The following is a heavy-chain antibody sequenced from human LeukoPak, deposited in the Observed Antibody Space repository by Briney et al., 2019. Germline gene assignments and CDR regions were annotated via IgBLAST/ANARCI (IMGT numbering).Heavy chain of an antibody. Sequence: PSETLSLTCTVSGGSISSYYWSWIRQPPGKGLEWIGYIYTSGSTNYNPSLKSRVTISVDTSKNQFSLKLSSVTAADTAVYYCARHLAAAGHWFDPWGQGTLVTVSS. CDR3: ARHLAAAGHWFDP. V-gene: IGHV4-4*09. CDR2: IYTSGST. CDR1: GGSISSYY. J-gene: IGHJ5*02. D-gene: IGHD6-13*01.